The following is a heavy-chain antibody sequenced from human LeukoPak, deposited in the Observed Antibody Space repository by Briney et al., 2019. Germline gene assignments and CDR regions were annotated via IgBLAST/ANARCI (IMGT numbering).Heavy chain of an antibody. CDR2: INHSGST. CDR3: ARRITIFGVVIIPAWFDP. CDR1: GGSFSGYY. J-gene: IGHJ5*02. Sequence: PSETLSLTCAVYGGSFSGYYWSWIRQPPGKGLEWIGEINHSGSTNYNPSLKSRVTISVDTSKNQFSLKLSSVTAADTAVYYCARRITIFGVVIIPAWFDPWGQGTLVTVSS. D-gene: IGHD3-3*01. V-gene: IGHV4-34*01.